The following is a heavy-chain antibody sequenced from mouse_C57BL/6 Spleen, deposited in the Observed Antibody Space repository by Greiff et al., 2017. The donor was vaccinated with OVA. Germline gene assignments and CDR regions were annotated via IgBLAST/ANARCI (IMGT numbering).Heavy chain of an antibody. CDR2: IDPSDSYT. V-gene: IGHV1-50*01. CDR3: ARYDGFDY. D-gene: IGHD2-3*01. CDR1: GYTFTSYW. J-gene: IGHJ2*01. Sequence: QVQLQQSGAELVKPGASVKLSCKASGYTFTSYWMQWVKQRPGQGLEWIGEIDPSDSYTNYNQKFKGKATLTVDTSSSTAYMQLSSLTSEDSAVYYCARYDGFDYWGQGTTLTVSS.